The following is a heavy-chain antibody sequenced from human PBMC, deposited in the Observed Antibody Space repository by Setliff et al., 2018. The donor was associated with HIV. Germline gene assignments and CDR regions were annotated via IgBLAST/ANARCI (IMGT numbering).Heavy chain of an antibody. CDR3: ARDPTGGAARFDY. D-gene: IGHD6-6*01. V-gene: IGHV1-2*04. CDR1: RYTFTGYY. CDR2: INPDSGAT. J-gene: IGHJ4*02. Sequence: ASVKVSCKTSRYTFTGYYIHWARQAPGQGLEWMGWINPDSGATKYAPKFQGWVNMTRDTSMSTTYMELSRLRSDDTAVYYCARDPTGGAARFDYWGQGTLVTVSS.